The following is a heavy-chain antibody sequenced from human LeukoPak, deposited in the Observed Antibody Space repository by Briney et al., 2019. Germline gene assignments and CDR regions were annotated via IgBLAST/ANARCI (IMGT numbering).Heavy chain of an antibody. CDR1: GFPLNNKA. D-gene: IGHD6-19*01. CDR3: TRGGGNSGWGAFDV. Sequence: PGGSLRLSCEASGFPLNNKAMNGVREARGEGVEWVSSIGGTGESTCYADAVKGRFTISRDNSKNTLYMQMNSLSRDDTAIFYCTRGGGNSGWGAFDVWGQGTMVTVSS. CDR2: IGGTGEST. V-gene: IGHV3-23*01. J-gene: IGHJ3*01.